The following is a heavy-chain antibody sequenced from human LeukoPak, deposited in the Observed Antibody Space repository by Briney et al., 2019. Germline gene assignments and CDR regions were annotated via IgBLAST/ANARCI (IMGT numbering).Heavy chain of an antibody. J-gene: IGHJ4*02. CDR3: AKDAAGPEY. Sequence: PGRSLRLSCAASGFTSSSYGMHWVRQAPGKGLEWVSGTSASGGDTWYPDSVKGRFTISRDNSKNTLFLQMNSLRVEDTAIYYCAKDAAGPEYWGQGTLVTVSS. V-gene: IGHV3-23*01. CDR1: GFTSSSYG. D-gene: IGHD6-13*01. CDR2: TSASGGDT.